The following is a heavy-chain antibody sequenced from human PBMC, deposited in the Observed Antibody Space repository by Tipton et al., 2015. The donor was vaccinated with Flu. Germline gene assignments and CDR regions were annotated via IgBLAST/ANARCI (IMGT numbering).Heavy chain of an antibody. V-gene: IGHV3-53*01. Sequence: SLRLSCAASGFTVSSNYMSWVRQAPGKGLEWVSVMYSGGSTYYADSVKGRFTISRDNSKNTLYLQMNSLRAEDTAVYYCARDSSGYFYYFDYWGQGTLVTVSS. CDR3: ARDSSGYFYYFDY. D-gene: IGHD3-22*01. CDR2: MYSGGST. CDR1: GFTVSSNY. J-gene: IGHJ4*02.